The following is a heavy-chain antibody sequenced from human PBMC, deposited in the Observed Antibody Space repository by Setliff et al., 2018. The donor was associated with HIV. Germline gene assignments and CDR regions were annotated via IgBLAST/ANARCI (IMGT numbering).Heavy chain of an antibody. Sequence: SETLSLTCTVSGGSISSSRYYWGWIRQPPGMGLEWIGSIYYSGTTYYNPSLKSRVTISVDTSKNQFSLKLTSVTAADTAMHFCARDGGDPRYSGTYNYWGQGALVTVSS. CDR2: IYYSGTT. V-gene: IGHV4-39*07. CDR3: ARDGGDPRYSGTYNY. CDR1: GGSISSSRYY. J-gene: IGHJ4*02. D-gene: IGHD1-26*01.